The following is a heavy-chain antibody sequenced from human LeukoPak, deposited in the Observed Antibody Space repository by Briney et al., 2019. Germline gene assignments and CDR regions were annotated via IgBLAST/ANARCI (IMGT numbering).Heavy chain of an antibody. D-gene: IGHD6-13*01. CDR1: GYTFTSYG. Sequence: GASVKVSCKASGYTFTSYGISWVRQAPGQGLEWMGWISAYNGNTNYAQKLQGRVTMTTDTSTSTAYMELRSLRSDDTAVYYCARDRRYSSSWQTDWFDPWGQGTLVTVSS. V-gene: IGHV1-18*01. CDR2: ISAYNGNT. CDR3: ARDRRYSSSWQTDWFDP. J-gene: IGHJ5*02.